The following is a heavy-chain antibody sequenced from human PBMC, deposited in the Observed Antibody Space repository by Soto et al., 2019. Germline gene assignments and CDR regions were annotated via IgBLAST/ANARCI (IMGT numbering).Heavy chain of an antibody. Sequence: PGGSLRLSCAASGFTFSSYAMSWVRQAPGKGLEWVSAISGSGGSTYYADSVKGRFTISRDNSKNTLYLQMNSLRAEDTAVYYCAKDRAQYYDFWSGYPVDYWGQGTLVTVSS. CDR1: GFTFSSYA. V-gene: IGHV3-23*01. J-gene: IGHJ4*02. CDR3: AKDRAQYYDFWSGYPVDY. D-gene: IGHD3-3*01. CDR2: ISGSGGST.